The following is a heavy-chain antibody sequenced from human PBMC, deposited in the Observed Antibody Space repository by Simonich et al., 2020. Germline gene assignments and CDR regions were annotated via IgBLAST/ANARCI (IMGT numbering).Heavy chain of an antibody. CDR2: IYWNDDK. CDR3: AHRRGFFDY. Sequence: QITLKESGPTLVKPTQTLTLTCTFSGFSLSTSGVGLGWIRQPPGKALEWLALIYWNDDKRYSPALKSRLTITKDTSKNQVVLTMTNMDPVDTATYYCAHRRGFFDYWGQGTLVTVSS. CDR1: GFSLSTSGVG. V-gene: IGHV2-5*01. J-gene: IGHJ4*02.